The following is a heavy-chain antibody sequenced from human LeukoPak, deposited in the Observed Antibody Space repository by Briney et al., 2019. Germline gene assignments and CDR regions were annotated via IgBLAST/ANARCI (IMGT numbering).Heavy chain of an antibody. V-gene: IGHV4-4*07. D-gene: IGHD6-6*01. Sequence: SETLSLTCTVSGGSISSYYWSWIRQPAGKGLEWIGRIYTSGRTNYNPSLKSRVTMSVDTSKKQFSLKLSSVAAADTAVYYCARDPQLGPFDYWGQGTLVTVSS. CDR2: IYTSGRT. CDR1: GGSISSYY. CDR3: ARDPQLGPFDY. J-gene: IGHJ4*02.